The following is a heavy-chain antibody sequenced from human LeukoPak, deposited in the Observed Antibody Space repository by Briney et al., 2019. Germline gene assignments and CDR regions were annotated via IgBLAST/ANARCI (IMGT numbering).Heavy chain of an antibody. CDR3: AREALVGAILVAFDI. V-gene: IGHV3-53*01. D-gene: IGHD1-26*01. J-gene: IGHJ3*02. CDR1: GFTVNSNY. CDR2: IDSGGNT. Sequence: GGSLRLSCAASGFTVNSNYMSWVRQAPGKGLEWASVIDSGGNTYCADSVKGRFTISRDNSKNTLYLQMNSLRAEDTAVYYCAREALVGAILVAFDIWGQGTMVTVSS.